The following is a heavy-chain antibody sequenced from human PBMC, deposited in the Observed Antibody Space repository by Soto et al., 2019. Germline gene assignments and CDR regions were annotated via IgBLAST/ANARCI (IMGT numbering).Heavy chain of an antibody. CDR3: ARERTHYYDSSGSTYWFDP. CDR1: GGTFSSYA. D-gene: IGHD3-22*01. CDR2: IIPIFGTA. Sequence: GASVKVSCKASGGTFSSYASSWARQAPGQGLEWMGGIIPIFGTANYAQKFQGRVTITADESTSTAYMELSSLRSEDTAVYYCARERTHYYDSSGSTYWFDPWGQGTLVTVSS. J-gene: IGHJ5*02. V-gene: IGHV1-69*13.